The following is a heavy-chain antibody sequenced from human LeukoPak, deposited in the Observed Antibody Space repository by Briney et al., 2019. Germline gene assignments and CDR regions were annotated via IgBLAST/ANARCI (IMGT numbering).Heavy chain of an antibody. D-gene: IGHD3-3*01. CDR3: ARLSDYDFWSGYLNWFDP. CDR1: GGTFSSYA. V-gene: IGHV1-69*05. CDR2: IIPIFGTA. J-gene: IGHJ5*02. Sequence: SVKVSCKASGGTFSSYAISWVRQAPGQGLEWMGGIIPIFGTANYARKFQGRVTITTDESTSTAYMELSSLRSEDTAVYYCARLSDYDFWSGYLNWFDPWGQGTLVTVSS.